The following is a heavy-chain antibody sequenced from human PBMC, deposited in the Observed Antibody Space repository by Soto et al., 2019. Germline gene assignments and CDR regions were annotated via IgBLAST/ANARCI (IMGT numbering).Heavy chain of an antibody. CDR1: GGSFSGYY. CDR3: ARGPGYYFDY. CDR2: INHSGST. J-gene: IGHJ4*02. Sequence: SETLSLTCAVYGGSFSGYYWSWIRQPPGKGLEWIGEINHSGSTNYNPSLKSRVTISRDNSKNTLYLQMGSLRAEDMAVYYCARGPGYYFDYWGQGTLVTVSS. V-gene: IGHV4-34*01.